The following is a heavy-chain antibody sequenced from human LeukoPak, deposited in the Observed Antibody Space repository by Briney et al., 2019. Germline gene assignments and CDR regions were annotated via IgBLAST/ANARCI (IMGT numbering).Heavy chain of an antibody. V-gene: IGHV4-34*01. D-gene: IGHD1-26*01. J-gene: IGHJ5*02. Sequence: SETLCLTCAVYGGSFSGYYWSWIRQPPGKGLEWIGEINHSGSTNYNPSLKSRVTISVDTSKNQFSLKLSSVTAADTAVYYCARQVGQMRFDPWGQGTLVTVSS. CDR2: INHSGST. CDR1: GGSFSGYY. CDR3: ARQVGQMRFDP.